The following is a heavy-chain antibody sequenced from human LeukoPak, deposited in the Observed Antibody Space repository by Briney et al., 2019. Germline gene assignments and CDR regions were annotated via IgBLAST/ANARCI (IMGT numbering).Heavy chain of an antibody. V-gene: IGHV4-59*12. CDR3: ARDITVAARFDYFDY. CDR1: GGSISSYY. J-gene: IGHJ4*02. CDR2: IYYSGST. D-gene: IGHD2-15*01. Sequence: KSSETLSLTCTVSGGSISSYYWSWIRQPPGKGLEWIGYIYYSGSTNYNPSLKSRVTMSVDTSKNQFSLKLSSVTAADTAVYYCARDITVAARFDYFDYWGQGTLVTVSS.